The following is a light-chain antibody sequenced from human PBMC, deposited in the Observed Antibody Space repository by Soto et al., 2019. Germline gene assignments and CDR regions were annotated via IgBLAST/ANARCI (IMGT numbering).Light chain of an antibody. J-gene: IGLJ1*01. Sequence: LNQPRSVSGSPGQSVTISCIGTSSDVGSYNRVSWYQQPPGTAPKLIIYEGYTRPSGVPDRFSASKSGNTASLTISGLQAEDEADYYCNSYTISDTYVFGTGTKVTVL. CDR3: NSYTISDTYV. V-gene: IGLV2-18*02. CDR1: SSDVGSYNR. CDR2: EGY.